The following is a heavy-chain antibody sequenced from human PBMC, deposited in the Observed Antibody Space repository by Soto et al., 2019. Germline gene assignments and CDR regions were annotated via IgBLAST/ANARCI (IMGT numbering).Heavy chain of an antibody. CDR3: ARGRCSSTSCYYYYYYGMDV. D-gene: IGHD2-2*01. J-gene: IGHJ6*02. V-gene: IGHV4-34*01. Sequence: SETLSLTCAVYGGSFSGYYWSWIRQPPGKGLEWIGEINHSGSTNYNPSLKSRVTISVDTSKNQFSLKLSSVTAADTAVYYCARGRCSSTSCYYYYYYGMDVWGQGTTVTVSS. CDR1: GGSFSGYY. CDR2: INHSGST.